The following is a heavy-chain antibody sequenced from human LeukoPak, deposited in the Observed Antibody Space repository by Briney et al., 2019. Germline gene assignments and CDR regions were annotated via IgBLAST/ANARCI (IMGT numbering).Heavy chain of an antibody. Sequence: ASVKVSCKASGYTFTNSGISWVRQAPGQGLEWMGWISAHNGNTNYAQKLQGRVTMTTDTSTSTAYMELRSLRFDDTAVYYCARDGSGSYVNWGQGTLVTVSS. CDR3: ARDGSGSYVN. CDR1: GYTFTNSG. D-gene: IGHD1-26*01. V-gene: IGHV1-18*01. CDR2: ISAHNGNT. J-gene: IGHJ4*02.